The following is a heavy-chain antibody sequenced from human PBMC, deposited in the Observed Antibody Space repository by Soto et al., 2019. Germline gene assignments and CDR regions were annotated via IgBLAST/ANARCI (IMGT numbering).Heavy chain of an antibody. Sequence: QMQLVQSGPEVKKPGTSVKVSCKASGFTFTSSAVQWVRQARGQRLEWIGWIVVGSGNTNYAQKFQERVTITRDMSTSTAYMELSSLRSEDTAVYYCAAPIVLVTGGDAFDIWGQGTMVTVSS. D-gene: IGHD3-22*01. V-gene: IGHV1-58*01. J-gene: IGHJ3*02. CDR2: IVVGSGNT. CDR1: GFTFTSSA. CDR3: AAPIVLVTGGDAFDI.